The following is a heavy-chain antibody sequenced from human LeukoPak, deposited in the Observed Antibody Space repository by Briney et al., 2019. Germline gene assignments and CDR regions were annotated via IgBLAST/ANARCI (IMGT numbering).Heavy chain of an antibody. J-gene: IGHJ4*02. CDR2: IYYSGST. Sequence: SETLSLTCTVSGYSISSGYYWGWIRQPPGKGLEWIGSIYYSGSTYYNPSLKSRVTISVDTSKNQFSLKLSSVTAADTAVYYCARDSGSDYGSGSPQFDYWGQGTLVTVSS. CDR3: ARDSGSDYGSGSPQFDY. CDR1: GYSISSGYY. D-gene: IGHD3-10*01. V-gene: IGHV4-38-2*02.